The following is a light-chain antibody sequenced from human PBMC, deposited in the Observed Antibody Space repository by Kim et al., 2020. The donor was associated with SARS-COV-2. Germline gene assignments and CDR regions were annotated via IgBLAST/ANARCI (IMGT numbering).Light chain of an antibody. J-gene: IGKJ2*01. V-gene: IGKV2-28*01. CDR2: LGS. CDR3: MQALQTPLYT. Sequence: DIVMTQSPLSLPVTPGEPASISCRSSQSLLHSNGYNYLDWYLQKPGQSPQLLIYLGSNRASGVPDRSSGSGSGTDFTLKISGVEAEDVGVYYCMQALQTPLYTFGQGTKLEI. CDR1: QSLLHSNGYNY.